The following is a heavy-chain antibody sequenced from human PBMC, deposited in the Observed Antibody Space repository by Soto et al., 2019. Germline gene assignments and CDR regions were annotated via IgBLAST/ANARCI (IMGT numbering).Heavy chain of an antibody. V-gene: IGHV3-30*18. CDR1: GFTFSSYG. J-gene: IGHJ3*02. Sequence: QVQLVESGGGVVQPGRSLRLSCAASGFTFSSYGMHWVRQAPGKGLEWVAVISYDGSNKYYADSVKGRFTISRDNSKNTLYLQMNSLRAEDTAVYYCAKSGRAGAFDIWGQGTMVTVSS. CDR3: AKSGRAGAFDI. CDR2: ISYDGSNK. D-gene: IGHD6-19*01.